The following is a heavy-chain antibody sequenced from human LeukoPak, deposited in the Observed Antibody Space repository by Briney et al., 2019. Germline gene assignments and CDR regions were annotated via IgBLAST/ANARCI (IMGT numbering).Heavy chain of an antibody. J-gene: IGHJ5*02. CDR3: AKDLSPDYGSGGGWFDP. CDR1: GFTFSSYA. V-gene: IGHV3-23*01. Sequence: PGGSLRLSCAASGFTFSSYAKSWVRQAPGKGLEWVSAISGSGGSTYYADSVKGRFTISRDNSKNTLYLQMNSLRAEDTAVYYCAKDLSPDYGSGGGWFDPWGQGTLVTVSS. CDR2: ISGSGGST. D-gene: IGHD3-10*01.